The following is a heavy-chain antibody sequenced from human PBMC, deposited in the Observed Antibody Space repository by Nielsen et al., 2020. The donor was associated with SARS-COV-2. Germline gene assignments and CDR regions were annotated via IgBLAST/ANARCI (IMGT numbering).Heavy chain of an antibody. J-gene: IGHJ4*02. D-gene: IGHD3-10*01. CDR3: ARESGVGELLGVSFDY. CDR1: GFTFSSYG. Sequence: GESLKISCAASGFTFSSYGMHWVRQAPGKGLEWVAIIYYDGSKKYYADSVNGRFTISRDNSKNTLYLQMNSLRGEDTAVYYCARESGVGELLGVSFDYRGQGTLVTVSS. V-gene: IGHV3-33*01. CDR2: IYYDGSKK.